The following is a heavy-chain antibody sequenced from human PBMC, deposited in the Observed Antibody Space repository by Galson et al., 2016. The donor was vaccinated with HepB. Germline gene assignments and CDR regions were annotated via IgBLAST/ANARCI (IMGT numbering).Heavy chain of an antibody. D-gene: IGHD7-27*01. V-gene: IGHV1-2*02. CDR2: IKANSGAT. CDR1: GFSFIDHY. J-gene: IGHJ4*02. CDR3: TRDHKWGPDF. Sequence: SVKVSCKASGFSFIDHYMHWVRQAPGQGLEWMGWIKANSGATHYAQKFRGRVTMTRDTSIDTVYVELNTLRSDDTAMYYCTRDHKWGPDFWGQGTLVTVSS.